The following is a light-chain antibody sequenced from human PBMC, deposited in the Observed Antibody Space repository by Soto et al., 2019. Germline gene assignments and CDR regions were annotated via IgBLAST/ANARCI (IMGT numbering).Light chain of an antibody. Sequence: EIVLTQSPGTLSLTPGERATLSCRASQSVSSTSLAWYQQKPGQAPRLLIYVASTRATGIPARFSGSGSGTDFTLTISRLEPEDFAVYYCQQYGSSPPVTFGQGTMVDTK. J-gene: IGKJ1*01. V-gene: IGKV3-20*01. CDR3: QQYGSSPPVT. CDR2: VAS. CDR1: QSVSSTS.